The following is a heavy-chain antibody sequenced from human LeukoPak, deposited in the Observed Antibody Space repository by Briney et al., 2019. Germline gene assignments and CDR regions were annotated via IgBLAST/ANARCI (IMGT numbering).Heavy chain of an antibody. Sequence: GGSLRLSCAASGFTFSSYSMNWVRQAPGKGLEWVSSISSSSIYIYHADSVKGRFTISRDNANNSLYLQMNSLRAEDTAVYYCARGGFSLDYWGQGTLVSVSS. CDR3: ARGGFSLDY. D-gene: IGHD3-3*01. CDR2: ISSSSIYI. V-gene: IGHV3-21*01. J-gene: IGHJ4*02. CDR1: GFTFSSYS.